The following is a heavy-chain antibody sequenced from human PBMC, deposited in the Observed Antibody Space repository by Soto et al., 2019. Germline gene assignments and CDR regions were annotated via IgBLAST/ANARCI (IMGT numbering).Heavy chain of an antibody. Sequence: QVQLLESGGGVVQPGRSLRLSCAASGFTFSSYGMHWVRQAPGKGLERVAVISYDGSNKYYADSVEGRFTISRDNSKNTLYLQMNSLRAEDTAVYYCAKDGGDDSDYWGQGTLVTVSS. CDR2: ISYDGSNK. D-gene: IGHD5-12*01. CDR1: GFTFSSYG. V-gene: IGHV3-30*18. J-gene: IGHJ4*02. CDR3: AKDGGDDSDY.